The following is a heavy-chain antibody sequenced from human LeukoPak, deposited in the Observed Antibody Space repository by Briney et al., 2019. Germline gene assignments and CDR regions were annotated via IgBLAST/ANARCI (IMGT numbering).Heavy chain of an antibody. CDR3: AKDRSNASDYYYMDV. CDR1: GFKFSNYA. Sequence: PGGSLRLSCAGSGFKFSNYAMSWVRQVPGKGLEWLSAITGGGRTTRYADSVKGRFTISRDNSKNTLYLQMNGLRVEDTAIYYCAKDRSNASDYYYMDVWGKGTTVTVSS. V-gene: IGHV3-23*01. CDR2: ITGGGRTT. D-gene: IGHD4-11*01. J-gene: IGHJ6*03.